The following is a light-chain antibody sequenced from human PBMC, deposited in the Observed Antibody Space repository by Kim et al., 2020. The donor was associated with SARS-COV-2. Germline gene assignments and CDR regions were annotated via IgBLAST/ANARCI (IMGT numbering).Light chain of an antibody. J-gene: IGLJ3*02. CDR3: QSYDSSLSGPWV. V-gene: IGLV1-40*01. Sequence: QSVLTQPPSVSGAPGQRVTISCTGSSSNIGAGYDVHWYQQLPGTAPKLLIYGNSNRPSGVPDRFSGSKSGTSASLAITGLQAEDAADYYCQSYDSSLSGPWVFGVVTQLTVL. CDR2: GNS. CDR1: SSNIGAGYD.